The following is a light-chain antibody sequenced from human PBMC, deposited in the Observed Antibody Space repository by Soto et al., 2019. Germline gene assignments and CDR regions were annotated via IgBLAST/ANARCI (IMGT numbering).Light chain of an antibody. CDR1: SSDVGGYNY. V-gene: IGLV2-14*01. CDR3: SSYTSSTPWV. CDR2: EVS. J-gene: IGLJ1*01. Sequence: QSALTQPASVSGSPGQSITISCTGTSSDVGGYNYVSWYQQHPGKAPKLMIYEVSNRPSGVSHRFSGSKSGNTASPTIFGLQAEDEADYYCSSYTSSTPWVFGPGTKVTVL.